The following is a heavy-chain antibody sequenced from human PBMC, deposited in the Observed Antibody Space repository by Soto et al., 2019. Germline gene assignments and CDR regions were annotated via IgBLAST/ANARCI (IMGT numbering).Heavy chain of an antibody. Sequence: EVQLLESGGGLVQPGGSLRVSCAATGFTFSSYGMSWVRQAPGKGLEWVSGISGSGGSTYYADSVKGRFTISRDNSKNTVYLKMNSLRAADTASYYCASYYYDSSGYYHYFDYWGQGTLVTVSS. J-gene: IGHJ4*02. D-gene: IGHD3-22*01. CDR2: ISGSGGST. CDR1: GFTFSSYG. CDR3: ASYYYDSSGYYHYFDY. V-gene: IGHV3-23*01.